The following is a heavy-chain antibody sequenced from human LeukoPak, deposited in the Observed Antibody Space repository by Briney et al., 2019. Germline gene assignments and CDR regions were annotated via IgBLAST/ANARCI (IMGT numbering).Heavy chain of an antibody. J-gene: IGHJ4*02. CDR1: GGSFSGYY. V-gene: IGHV4-34*01. Sequence: SETLSLTCAVYGGSFSGYYWSWIRQPPGKGLEWIGEINHSGSTNYNPSLKSRVTISVDTSKNQFSLKLSSVTAADTAVYYCARTSYYYDSSGYYYYFDYWGQGTLVTVSS. D-gene: IGHD3-22*01. CDR3: ARTSYYYDSSGYYYYFDY. CDR2: INHSGST.